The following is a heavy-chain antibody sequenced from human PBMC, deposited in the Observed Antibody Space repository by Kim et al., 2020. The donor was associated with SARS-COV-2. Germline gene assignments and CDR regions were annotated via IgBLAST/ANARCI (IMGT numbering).Heavy chain of an antibody. V-gene: IGHV1-3*01. CDR2: INAGNGNT. Sequence: ASVKVSCKASGYTFTSYAMHWVRQAPGQRLEWMGWINAGNGNTKYSQKFQGRVTITRDTSASTAYMELSSLRSEDTAVYYCARDPAPAASYDWFDPWGQGTLVTVSS. CDR3: ARDPAPAASYDWFDP. J-gene: IGHJ5*02. CDR1: GYTFTSYA. D-gene: IGHD2-2*01.